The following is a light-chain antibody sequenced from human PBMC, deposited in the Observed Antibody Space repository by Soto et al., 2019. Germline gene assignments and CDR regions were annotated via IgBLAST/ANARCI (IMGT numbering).Light chain of an antibody. J-gene: IGKJ2*01. CDR3: QQYDNLPFT. Sequence: DIQMTQSPSSLSASVGDRVTITCQASQDIRNYLNWYQQKPGKAPKLLIYDVSNLKIGVPSRFSGSGSGADFTFTISSLQPEDIATYYCQQYDNLPFTFGQGTKLVIK. V-gene: IGKV1-33*01. CDR1: QDIRNY. CDR2: DVS.